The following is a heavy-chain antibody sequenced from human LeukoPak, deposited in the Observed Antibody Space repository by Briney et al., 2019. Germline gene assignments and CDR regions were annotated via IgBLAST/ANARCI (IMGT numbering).Heavy chain of an antibody. CDR3: ASPGYSSSWYFDY. V-gene: IGHV3-30-3*01. J-gene: IGHJ4*02. CDR1: GFTFSSYA. CDR2: ISYDGSNK. D-gene: IGHD6-13*01. Sequence: GGSLRLPCAASGFTFSSYAMHWVRQAPGKGLEWVAVISYDGSNKYYADSVKGRFTISRDNSKNTLYLQMNSLRAEDTAVYYCASPGYSSSWYFDYWGQGTLVTVSS.